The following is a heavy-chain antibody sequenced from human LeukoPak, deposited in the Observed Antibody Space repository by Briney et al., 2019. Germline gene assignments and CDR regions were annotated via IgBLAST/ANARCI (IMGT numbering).Heavy chain of an antibody. CDR2: IRYDGSNK. CDR1: GFTFSSYG. CDR3: AKRSYSNYEYYFDY. D-gene: IGHD4-11*01. Sequence: GGSLRLSCAASGFTFSSYGMHWVRQAPCKGLEWVAFIRYDGSNKYYADSVKGRFTISRDNSKNTLYLQMNSLRAEDTAVYYCAKRSYSNYEYYFDYWGQGTLVTVSS. V-gene: IGHV3-30*02. J-gene: IGHJ4*02.